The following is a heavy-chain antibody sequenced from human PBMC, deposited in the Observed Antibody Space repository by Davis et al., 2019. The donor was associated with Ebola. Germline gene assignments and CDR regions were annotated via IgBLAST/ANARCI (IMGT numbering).Heavy chain of an antibody. CDR2: TYYKSKWYN. J-gene: IGHJ5*02. CDR3: TRGWLRGWFDP. Sequence: PSETLSLTCAISGDSVSSAGWNWIRQSPSRGLEWLGRTYYKSKWYNDYAVSVKSRITINPDTSKNQFSLHLNSVTPDDTAVYYCTRGWLRGWFDPWGQGTQVIVSS. V-gene: IGHV6-1*01. D-gene: IGHD5-12*01. CDR1: GDSVSSAG.